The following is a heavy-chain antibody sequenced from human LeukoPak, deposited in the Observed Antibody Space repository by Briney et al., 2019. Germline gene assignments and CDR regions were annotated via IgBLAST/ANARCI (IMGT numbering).Heavy chain of an antibody. D-gene: IGHD3-10*01. Sequence: PSETLSLTCTVSGGSINSGTYYWTWIRQPAGKGLEWIGRIDTSGSTNYNPSLKSRVTISVDTSKNQFSLKLSSVTAADTAVYYCATYMFRGVVMHAFDIRGQGAMVTVSS. V-gene: IGHV4-61*02. CDR2: IDTSGST. CDR1: GGSINSGTYY. J-gene: IGHJ3*02. CDR3: ATYMFRGVVMHAFDI.